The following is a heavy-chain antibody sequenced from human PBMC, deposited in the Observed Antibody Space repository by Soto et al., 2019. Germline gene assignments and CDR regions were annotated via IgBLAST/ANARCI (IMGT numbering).Heavy chain of an antibody. V-gene: IGHV1-8*01. CDR3: ARRDVVVPAANYYYYYGMDV. D-gene: IGHD2-2*01. Sequence: ASVKVSCKASGYTFTSYDINWVRQATGQGLEWMGWMNPNSGNTGYAQKFQGRVTMTRNTSISTAYMELSSLRSEDTAVYYCARRDVVVPAANYYYYYGMDVWGQGTTVTVSS. CDR2: MNPNSGNT. CDR1: GYTFTSYD. J-gene: IGHJ6*02.